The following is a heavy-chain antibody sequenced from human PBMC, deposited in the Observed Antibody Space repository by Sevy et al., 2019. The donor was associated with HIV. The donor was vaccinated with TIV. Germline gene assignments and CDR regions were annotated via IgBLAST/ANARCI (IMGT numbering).Heavy chain of an antibody. CDR1: EFTFRDYT. J-gene: IGHJ4*02. CDR3: VRDRDYYGSRSYDY. D-gene: IGHD3-10*01. Sequence: GGSLRLSCAASEFTFRDYTMNWVRQVPGKGLEWVSSISSGSSYISYADSVKGRFTISRDNAENLLFLQMNSLRAEDTAVYYCVRDRDYYGSRSYDYWGQGTLVTVSS. V-gene: IGHV3-21*06. CDR2: ISSGSSYI.